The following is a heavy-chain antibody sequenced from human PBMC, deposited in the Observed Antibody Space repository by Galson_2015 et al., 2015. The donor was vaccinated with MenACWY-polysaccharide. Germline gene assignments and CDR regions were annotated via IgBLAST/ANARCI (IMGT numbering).Heavy chain of an antibody. J-gene: IGHJ4*02. CDR3: ARDLVAGDHRY. Sequence: SETLSLTCPVSGGSISSSSYYRGWIRQPPGKGLEWIGSIYYSGSTYYNPSLKSRVTISVDTSKNQFSLKLSSVTAADTAVYYCARDLVAGDHRYWGQGTLVTVSS. D-gene: IGHD2-15*01. V-gene: IGHV4-39*07. CDR2: IYYSGST. CDR1: GGSISSSSYY.